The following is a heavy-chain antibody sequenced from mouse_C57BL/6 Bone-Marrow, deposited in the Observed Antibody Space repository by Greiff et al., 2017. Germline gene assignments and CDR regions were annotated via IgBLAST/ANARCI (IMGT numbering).Heavy chain of an antibody. J-gene: IGHJ3*01. Sequence: QVQLQQSGAELARPGASVKLSCKASGYTFTSYGISWVKQRTGQGLEWIGEIYPRSGNAYYNEKFKGKATLTADKSSSTAYMQLSSLTSEDSAVYYCAFLYGNYPWFAYWGQGTLVTVSA. V-gene: IGHV1-81*01. CDR1: GYTFTSYG. CDR3: AFLYGNYPWFAY. D-gene: IGHD2-1*01. CDR2: IYPRSGNA.